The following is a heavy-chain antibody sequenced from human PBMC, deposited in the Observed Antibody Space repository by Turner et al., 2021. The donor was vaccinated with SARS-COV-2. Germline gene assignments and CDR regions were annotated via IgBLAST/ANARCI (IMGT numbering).Heavy chain of an antibody. CDR1: GFTFSSYW. V-gene: IGHV3-7*03. D-gene: IGHD6-13*01. J-gene: IGHJ4*02. CDR3: ARLHTSSWYFDY. Sequence: EVQLVESGGGLGQPGGSLRPYCAASGFTFSSYWMSWVRQGPGKGLEWVANIKQDGSEKYYVDSVKGRFTISRDNAKNSLYLQMNSLRAEDTAVYYCARLHTSSWYFDYWGQGTLVTVSS. CDR2: IKQDGSEK.